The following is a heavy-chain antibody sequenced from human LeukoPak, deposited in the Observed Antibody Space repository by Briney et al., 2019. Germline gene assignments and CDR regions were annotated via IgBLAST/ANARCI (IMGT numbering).Heavy chain of an antibody. J-gene: IGHJ4*02. CDR3: ASPSYYYDSSGYSNFDY. D-gene: IGHD3-22*01. Sequence: ASVKVSCKTSGYTFSRYGFSWVRQAPGQGLEWMGGIIPIFGTANYAQKFQGRVTITADESTSTAYMELSSLRSEDTAVYYCASPSYYYDSSGYSNFDYWGQGTLVTVSS. CDR2: IIPIFGTA. V-gene: IGHV1-69*13. CDR1: GYTFSRYG.